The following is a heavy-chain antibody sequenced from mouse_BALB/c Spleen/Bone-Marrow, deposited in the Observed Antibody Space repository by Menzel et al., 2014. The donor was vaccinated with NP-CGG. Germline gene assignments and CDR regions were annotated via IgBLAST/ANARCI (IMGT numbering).Heavy chain of an antibody. CDR2: IDPANGNT. CDR3: ASYYYGSSLFAY. CDR1: GFNIKDTY. D-gene: IGHD1-1*01. J-gene: IGHJ3*01. V-gene: IGHV14-3*02. Sequence: VQLQQSGAELVKPGASVKSSCTASGFNIKDTYMHWVEQRPEQGLEWIGRIDPANGNTKYDPKFQGKATITADTSSNTAYLQLSSLTSEDTAVYYCASYYYGSSLFAYWGQGTLVTVSA.